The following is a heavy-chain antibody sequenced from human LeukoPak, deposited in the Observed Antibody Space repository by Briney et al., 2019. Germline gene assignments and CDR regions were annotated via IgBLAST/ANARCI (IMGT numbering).Heavy chain of an antibody. CDR2: INPNSGGT. CDR1: GYTFTGYY. Sequence: ASVKVSCKASGYTFTGYYMHWVRQAPGQGLEWMGWINPNSGGTNYAQKFQGWVTMTRDTSISTAYMELSRLRSDDTAVYYCARSTPYYDSSGYCDYWGQGTLVTVSS. D-gene: IGHD3-22*01. V-gene: IGHV1-2*04. CDR3: ARSTPYYDSSGYCDY. J-gene: IGHJ4*02.